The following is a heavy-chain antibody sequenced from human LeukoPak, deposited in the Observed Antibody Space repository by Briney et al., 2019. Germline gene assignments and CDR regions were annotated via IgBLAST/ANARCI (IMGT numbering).Heavy chain of an antibody. CDR1: GFTFTNSA. CDR3: AAAPIEMQQRGFDY. D-gene: IGHD5-24*01. CDR2: IVVASGNT. V-gene: IGHV1-58*02. Sequence: SVKVSCKASGFTFTNSAMQWVQQARGQRLEWIGWIVVASGNTKYAQKFQERVTITRDMSTSTAYMELSSLSPEDTAVYYCAAAPIEMQQRGFDYWGQGTLVTVSS. J-gene: IGHJ4*02.